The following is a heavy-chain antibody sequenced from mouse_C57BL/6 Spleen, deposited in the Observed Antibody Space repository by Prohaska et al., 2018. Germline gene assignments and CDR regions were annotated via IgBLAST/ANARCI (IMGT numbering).Heavy chain of an antibody. J-gene: IGHJ4*01. CDR3: ARDGSSYVGYAMDY. Sequence: GYTFTSYWMHWVKQRPIQGLEWIGNIDPSDSETHYNQKFKDKATLTVDKSSSTAYMQLSSLTSEDSAVYYCARDGSSYVGYAMDYWCQGTSVTVSS. V-gene: IGHV1-52*01. D-gene: IGHD1-1*01. CDR2: IDPSDSET. CDR1: GYTFTSYW.